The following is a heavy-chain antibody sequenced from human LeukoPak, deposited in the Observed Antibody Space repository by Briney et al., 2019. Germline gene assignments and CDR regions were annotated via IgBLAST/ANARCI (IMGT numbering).Heavy chain of an antibody. CDR3: ARVEASGYDYGAFDY. CDR1: GITVSSNY. D-gene: IGHD5-12*01. V-gene: IGHV3-66*01. CDR2: IYSGGNT. Sequence: GGSLRLSCAASGITVSSNYMSWVREAPGKGLEWVSVIYSGGNTYYADSVKGRFTISRDNSKNTLYLQMNSLRAEDTAVYYCARVEASGYDYGAFDYWGQGTLVTVSS. J-gene: IGHJ4*02.